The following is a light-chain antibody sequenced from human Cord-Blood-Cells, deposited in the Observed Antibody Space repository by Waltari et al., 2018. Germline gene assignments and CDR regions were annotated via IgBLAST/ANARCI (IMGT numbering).Light chain of an antibody. Sequence: SALTQPASVSASPGPSIPISCTGTSSAVGGYHYISWYQQHPVKAPKLTIYDACNRPSGFSNRFSGSKSGNTASLTISGLQAEDEADYYCSSYTSSSTRVFGGGTKLTVL. CDR1: SSAVGGYHY. CDR3: SSYTSSSTRV. V-gene: IGLV2-14*01. CDR2: DAC. J-gene: IGLJ3*02.